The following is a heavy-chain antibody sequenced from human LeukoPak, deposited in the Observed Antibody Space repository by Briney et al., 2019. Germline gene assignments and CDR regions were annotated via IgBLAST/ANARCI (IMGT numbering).Heavy chain of an antibody. J-gene: IGHJ3*02. CDR3: ARDRGVIIPVGAFDI. V-gene: IGHV3-21*01. D-gene: IGHD3-3*01. Sequence: GGSLRLSCAGSGFTFSSYSMNWVRQAPGKGLEWVSSISSSSSYIYYADSVKGRFTISRDNAKNSLYLQMNSLRAEDTAVYYCARDRGVIIPVGAFDIWGQGTMVTVSS. CDR2: ISSSSSYI. CDR1: GFTFSSYS.